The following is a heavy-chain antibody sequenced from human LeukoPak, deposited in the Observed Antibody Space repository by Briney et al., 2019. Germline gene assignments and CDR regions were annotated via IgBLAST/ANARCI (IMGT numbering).Heavy chain of an antibody. J-gene: IGHJ4*02. D-gene: IGHD4-23*01. CDR2: IYYSGST. CDR1: GGSISSYY. CDR3: ARGRWRIDY. Sequence: PLETLSLTCTVSGGSISSYYWSWIRHPPGQGLEWIGYIYYSGSTNCNPSLKSRVTISVDTSKNKFFLKLSSVTAADTAVYYCARGRWRIDYGGQGTLVTVSA. V-gene: IGHV4-59*01.